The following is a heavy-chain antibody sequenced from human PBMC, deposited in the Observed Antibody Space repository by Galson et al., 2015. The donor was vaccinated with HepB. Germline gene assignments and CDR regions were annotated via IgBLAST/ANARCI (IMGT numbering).Heavy chain of an antibody. CDR1: GGNFSSYA. CDR2: IIRYIGKA. Sequence: SVKVSCKASGGNFSSYAISWVRQAPGQGLEWMGGIIRYIGKANYAQKFQVRVTITADESTSTAYMELSSLRSKDTAVYYCACSNSGGYVDYWGQGTLVTVSS. CDR3: ACSNSGGYVDY. J-gene: IGHJ4*02. D-gene: IGHD4-23*01. V-gene: IGHV1-69*13.